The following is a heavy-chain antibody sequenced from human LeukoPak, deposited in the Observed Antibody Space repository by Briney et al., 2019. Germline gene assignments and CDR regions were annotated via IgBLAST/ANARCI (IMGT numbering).Heavy chain of an antibody. CDR2: ISGSGGST. CDR1: GFTFSSYA. D-gene: IGHD2-21*02. CDR3: AKALAYCGGDCYSFGGFFDY. J-gene: IGHJ4*02. Sequence: GGSLRLSCAASGFTFSSYAMSWVRQAPGKGLEWVSAISGSGGSTYYADSVKGRFTISGDNSKNTLYLQMNSPRAEDTAVYYCAKALAYCGGDCYSFGGFFDYWGQGTLVTVSS. V-gene: IGHV3-23*01.